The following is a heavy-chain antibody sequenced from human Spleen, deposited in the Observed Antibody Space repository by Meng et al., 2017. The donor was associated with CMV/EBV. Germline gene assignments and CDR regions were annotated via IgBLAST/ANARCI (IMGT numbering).Heavy chain of an antibody. CDR1: GFTFSSYW. Sequence: GESLKISCAASGFTFSSYWMSWVRQAPGKGLEWVANIKQDGSEKYYVDSVKGRFTISKDNAKNSLYLQMNSLRAEDTAVYYCARDQEVTIFGVVIAHYYYYGMDVWGQGTTVTVSS. V-gene: IGHV3-7*01. J-gene: IGHJ6*02. D-gene: IGHD3-3*01. CDR3: ARDQEVTIFGVVIAHYYYYGMDV. CDR2: IKQDGSEK.